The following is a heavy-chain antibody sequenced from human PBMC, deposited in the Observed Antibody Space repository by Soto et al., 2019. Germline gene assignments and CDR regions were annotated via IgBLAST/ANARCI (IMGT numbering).Heavy chain of an antibody. V-gene: IGHV4-31*03. D-gene: IGHD4-17*01. J-gene: IGHJ6*02. CDR2: IYYSGST. Sequence: SETLSLTCTVSGGSISSGGYYWSWIRQHPGKGLEWIGYIYYSGSTYYNPSLKSRVTISVDTSKNQFSLKLSSVTAADTAVYYCARDYRPTTVTTKYYYYDMDVWGHGTTGTGSS. CDR1: GGSISSGGYY. CDR3: ARDYRPTTVTTKYYYYDMDV.